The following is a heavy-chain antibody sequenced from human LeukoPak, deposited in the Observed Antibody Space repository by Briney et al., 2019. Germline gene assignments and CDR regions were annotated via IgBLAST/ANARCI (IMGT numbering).Heavy chain of an antibody. CDR3: ARWSLTAFPDY. CDR2: ISTSGDII. CDR1: GYNFSSYE. Sequence: GGSLRLSCVVSGYNFSSYEAHWVRQAPGKGLEWVSFISTSGDIICYADSVRGRFTVSRDNAKNSLYLQMNSLRAEDTAVYYWARWSLTAFPDYWGHGTLVTVSS. J-gene: IGHJ4*01. V-gene: IGHV3-48*03. D-gene: IGHD1-26*01.